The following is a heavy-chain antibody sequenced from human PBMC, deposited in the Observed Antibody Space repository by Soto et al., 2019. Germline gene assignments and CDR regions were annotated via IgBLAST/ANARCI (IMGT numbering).Heavy chain of an antibody. CDR3: AREPMVRDAHGFDI. D-gene: IGHD3-10*01. CDR1: GYTFTGHY. Sequence: ASVKVSCKAPGYTFTGHYMHWVRQAPGQGLEWMGWINPNSVGTNYAQKFQGRVTMTRDTSISTAYMELSRLRSDDTAVYYCAREPMVRDAHGFDIWGQGTMVTVSS. J-gene: IGHJ3*02. CDR2: INPNSVGT. V-gene: IGHV1-2*02.